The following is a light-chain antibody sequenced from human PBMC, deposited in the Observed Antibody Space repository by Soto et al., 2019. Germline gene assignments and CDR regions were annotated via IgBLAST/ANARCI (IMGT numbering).Light chain of an antibody. J-gene: IGKJ1*01. CDR2: GAS. V-gene: IGKV3-20*01. Sequence: EIVLTQSPGTLSLSPGERATLSCRASQSVSSSYLAWYQQKPGQAPRLLIYGASSSATGIPDRFSGSGSGTDFTLTISRLEPEDFAVYYCQQYGSSPRTFGQRTKVEIK. CDR3: QQYGSSPRT. CDR1: QSVSSSY.